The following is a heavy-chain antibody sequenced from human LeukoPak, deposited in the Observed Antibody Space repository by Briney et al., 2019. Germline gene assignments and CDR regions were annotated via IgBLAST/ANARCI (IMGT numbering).Heavy chain of an antibody. CDR2: MNPNSGNT. CDR1: GYTFTSYD. V-gene: IGHV1-8*01. D-gene: IGHD4-17*01. J-gene: IGHJ6*03. Sequence: ASVKVSCKASGYTFTSYDTNWVRQATGQGLEWMGWMNPNSGNTGYAQKFQGRVTMTTDTSTSTAYMELRSLRSDDTALYYCARAGRDYGTSRYYYYYMDVWGKGTTVTVSS. CDR3: ARAGRDYGTSRYYYYYMDV.